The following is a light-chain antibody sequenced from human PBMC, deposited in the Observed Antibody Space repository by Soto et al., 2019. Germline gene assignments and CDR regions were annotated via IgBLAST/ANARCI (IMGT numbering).Light chain of an antibody. V-gene: IGLV1-51*01. CDR1: IFNIGSNS. J-gene: IGLJ2*01. CDR3: GTWDSSLSSVV. CDR2: DIN. Sequence: QSVLTQPPSVSAAPGQNVTISCPGSIFNIGSNSVSWYRHLPGTAPKLLIYDINQRPSGIPDRFSGSKSGTSATLGITGLQTGDEADYYCGTWDSSLSSVVFGGGTKVTVL.